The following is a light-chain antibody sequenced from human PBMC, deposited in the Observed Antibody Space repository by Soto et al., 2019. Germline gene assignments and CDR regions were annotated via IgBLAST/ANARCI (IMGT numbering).Light chain of an antibody. CDR3: EDHGVSPRR. Sequence: TQSPGSRPSAHKESATLSSRASQSVSSSYLAWDQQKPGQAPRLLIYGASSRATGIPDRFSGSGSGTDFALAFRTLEPDYFALYYYEDHGVSPRRLDQGAKVDI. CDR1: QSVSSSY. CDR2: GAS. J-gene: IGKJ2*04. V-gene: IGKV3-20*01.